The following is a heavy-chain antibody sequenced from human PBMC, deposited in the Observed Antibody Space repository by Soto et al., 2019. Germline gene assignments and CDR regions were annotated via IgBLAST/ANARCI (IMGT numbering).Heavy chain of an antibody. CDR3: ARIGYDSSGYYFSFDY. J-gene: IGHJ4*02. V-gene: IGHV4-31*03. D-gene: IGHD3-22*01. CDR1: GGSISSGGYY. Sequence: SETLSLTCTVSGGSISSGGYYWSWIRQHPGKGLEWIGYIYYSGSTYYNPSLKSRVTISVDTSKNQFSLKLSSVTAADTAVYYCARIGYDSSGYYFSFDYWGQGTLVTVSS. CDR2: IYYSGST.